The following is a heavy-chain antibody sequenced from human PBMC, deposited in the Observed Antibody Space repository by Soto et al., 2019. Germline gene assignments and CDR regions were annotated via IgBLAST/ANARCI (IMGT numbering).Heavy chain of an antibody. Sequence: SVKVSCKASGCTFSAYAISWVRQAPGQGLEWMGGILPLSGTSNYTQRFQGGVTITADKSTSTAYMELSSLRSDDTAVYYCARTNPTKYYDYVWGDFRREGMEIWGQETMVRVS. D-gene: IGHD3-16*01. V-gene: IGHV1-69*06. CDR3: ARTNPTKYYDYVWGDFRREGMEI. J-gene: IGHJ6*02. CDR1: GCTFSAYA. CDR2: ILPLSGTS.